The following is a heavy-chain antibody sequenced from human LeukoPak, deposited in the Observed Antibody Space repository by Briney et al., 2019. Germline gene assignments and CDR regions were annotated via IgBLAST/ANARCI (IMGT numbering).Heavy chain of an antibody. CDR3: TKSRLPRSRDSFDI. CDR2: FYYSGAT. Sequence: PSQSLSLTCIVSGASLKSNYSAWIRPPPGRGLGWLGVFYYSGATHLNPSLKSRVTISVDTSKNHFSLNLNTVTAADTAVYYCTKSRLPRSRDSFDIWGQGTMVTISS. CDR1: GASLKSNY. D-gene: IGHD5/OR15-5a*01. V-gene: IGHV4-59*01. J-gene: IGHJ3*02.